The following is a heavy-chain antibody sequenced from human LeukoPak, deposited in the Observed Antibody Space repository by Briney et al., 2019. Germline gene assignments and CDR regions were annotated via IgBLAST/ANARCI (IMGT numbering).Heavy chain of an antibody. V-gene: IGHV4-34*01. CDR3: ARGDVLLWFGEPKNPNWFDP. CDR1: GGSFSGYY. D-gene: IGHD3-10*01. CDR2: IYYSGST. Sequence: PSETLSLTCAVYGGSFSGYYWGWIRQPPGKGLEWIGSIYYSGSTYYNPSLKSRVTISVDTSKNQFSLKLSSVTAADTAVYYCARGDVLLWFGEPKNPNWFDPWGQGTLVTVSS. J-gene: IGHJ5*02.